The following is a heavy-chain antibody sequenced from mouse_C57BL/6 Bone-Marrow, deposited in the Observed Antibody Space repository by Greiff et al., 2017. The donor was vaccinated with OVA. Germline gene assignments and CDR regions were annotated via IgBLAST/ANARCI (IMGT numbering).Heavy chain of an antibody. CDR1: GFSLSTFGMG. V-gene: IGHV8-8*01. Sequence: QVTLKVCGPGLLQPSQTLSLTCSFSGFSLSTFGMGVGWIRQPSGKGLEWLANIWWDDDKYYNPALKSRLTISKDTSNNQVFLKIANVDTADTATYYCARIEGDGYPYYAMDYWGQGTSVTVSS. J-gene: IGHJ4*01. D-gene: IGHD2-3*01. CDR3: ARIEGDGYPYYAMDY. CDR2: IWWDDDK.